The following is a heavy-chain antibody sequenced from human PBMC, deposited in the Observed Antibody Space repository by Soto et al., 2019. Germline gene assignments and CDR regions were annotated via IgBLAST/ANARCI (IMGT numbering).Heavy chain of an antibody. CDR2: FDPEDGET. V-gene: IGHV1-24*01. Sequence: GASVKVSCKVSGYTLTELSMHWVRQAPGKGLEWMGGFDPEDGETIYAQKFQGRVTMTEDTSTDTAYMELSSLRSEDTAVYYCALQYYDERNFKKNYYYYGMDVWGQGTTVTVSS. J-gene: IGHJ6*02. CDR3: ALQYYDERNFKKNYYYYGMDV. CDR1: GYTLTELS. D-gene: IGHD3-3*01.